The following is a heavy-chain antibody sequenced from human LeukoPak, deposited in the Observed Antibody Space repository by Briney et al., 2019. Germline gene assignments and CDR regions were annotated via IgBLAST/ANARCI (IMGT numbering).Heavy chain of an antibody. J-gene: IGHJ2*01. CDR1: GGSISSYY. CDR3: ARDDIDWDFDL. CDR2: ISYSGST. V-gene: IGHV4-59*01. Sequence: SETLSLTCTVSGGSISSYYWSWIRKPPGKGLEWVGYISYSGSTSYNPSLKSRVTISVDTSKNQFSLKLSSVTAADSAVYYCARDDIDWDFDLWGRDTLVTVSS.